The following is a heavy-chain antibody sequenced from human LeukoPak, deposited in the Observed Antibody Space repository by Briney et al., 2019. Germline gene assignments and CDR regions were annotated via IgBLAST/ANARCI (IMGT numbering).Heavy chain of an antibody. CDR3: AKDLGV. V-gene: IGHV3-48*01. Sequence: GGSLRLSCAASGFTFSSYSMNWVRQAPGKGLEWVSYISSSSTIYYADSVKGRFTISRDNSKNTLYLQMNSLRAEDTAVYYCAKDLGVWGQGTLVTVSS. J-gene: IGHJ4*02. CDR2: ISSSSTI. CDR1: GFTFSSYS. D-gene: IGHD2-8*01.